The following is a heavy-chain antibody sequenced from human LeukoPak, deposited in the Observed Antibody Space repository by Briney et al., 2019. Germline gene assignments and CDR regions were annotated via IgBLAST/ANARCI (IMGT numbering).Heavy chain of an antibody. D-gene: IGHD3-10*01. CDR3: AKDGGRGVLDY. CDR2: IRYDGSDK. CDR1: GFTFSTFG. V-gene: IGHV3-30*02. J-gene: IGHJ4*02. Sequence: GGSLRLSCAASGFTFSTFGMHWDREAPGKGLEWVTFIRYDGSDKYYTDSVKGRFTISRDNSRNILFLQMNSLRTEDTAVYYCAKDGGRGVLDYWGQGTLVTVSS.